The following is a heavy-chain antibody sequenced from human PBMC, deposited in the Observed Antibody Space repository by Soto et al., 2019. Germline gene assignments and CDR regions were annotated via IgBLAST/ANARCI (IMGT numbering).Heavy chain of an antibody. D-gene: IGHD2-21*02. CDR2: IYWDDDK. J-gene: IGHJ4*02. CDR3: ALPDIGDTFDF. Sequence: QITLKESGPTLVKPTQTLTLTCAFSGFSLSASGVGVGWIRQPPGKALEWLALIYWDDDKRYSPSLKSRLAITKEPSKNPAVLTMTNMDPVDTATYYCALPDIGDTFDFWGQGTLVSVSS. V-gene: IGHV2-5*02. CDR1: GFSLSASGVG.